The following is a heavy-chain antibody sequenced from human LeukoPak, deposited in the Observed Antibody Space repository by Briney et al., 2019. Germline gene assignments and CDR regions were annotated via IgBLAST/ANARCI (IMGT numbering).Heavy chain of an antibody. J-gene: IGHJ5*02. CDR2: IYYSGST. Sequence: PSETLSLTCTVSGGSISSSSYYWGWIRQPPGKGLEWIGSIYYSGSTYYNPSLKSRVTISVDTSKNQFSLKLSSVTAADTAVYYCARTIAVAGTADWFDPWGQGTLVTVSS. CDR1: GGSISSSSYY. D-gene: IGHD6-19*01. V-gene: IGHV4-39*07. CDR3: ARTIAVAGTADWFDP.